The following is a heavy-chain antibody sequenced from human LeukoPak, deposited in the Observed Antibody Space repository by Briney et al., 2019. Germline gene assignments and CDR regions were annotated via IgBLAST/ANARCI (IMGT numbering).Heavy chain of an antibody. CDR1: GFTFSSYA. CDR3: AKSYGGRGFDY. J-gene: IGHJ4*02. Sequence: GGSLRLSCAATGFTFSSYAMSWVRQAPGKGLEWVSAISGSGGSTYYADSVKGRFTISRDNSKNTLYLQMNSLRAEDTAIYYCAKSYGGRGFDYWGQGTLVTVSS. CDR2: ISGSGGST. V-gene: IGHV3-23*01. D-gene: IGHD3-10*01.